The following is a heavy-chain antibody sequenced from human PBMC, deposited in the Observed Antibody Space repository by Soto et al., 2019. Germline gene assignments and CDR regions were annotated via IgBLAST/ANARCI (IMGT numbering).Heavy chain of an antibody. CDR2: IYHSGST. CDR1: GYSISSGYY. CDR3: AGTIFGEDYYYYGMDV. Sequence: PSETLSLTCAVSGYSISSGYYWGWIRQPPGMGLEWIGSIYHSGSTYYNPSLKSRVTISVDTSKNQFSLKLSSVTAADTAVYYCAGTIFGEDYYYYGMDVWGQGTTVTVSS. D-gene: IGHD3-3*01. V-gene: IGHV4-38-2*01. J-gene: IGHJ6*02.